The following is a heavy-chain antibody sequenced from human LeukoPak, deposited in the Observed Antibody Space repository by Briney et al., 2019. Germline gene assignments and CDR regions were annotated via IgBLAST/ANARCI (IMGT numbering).Heavy chain of an antibody. V-gene: IGHV3-48*04. CDR2: ISSSSSTI. CDR1: GFTFSSYS. Sequence: GGSLRLSCAASGFTFSSYSMNWVRQAPGKGLEWVSYISSSSSTIYYADSVKGRFTISRDNAKNSLYLQMNSLRAEDTALYYCAKGSDILTGYYTPYFDYWGQGTLVTVSS. D-gene: IGHD3-9*01. J-gene: IGHJ4*02. CDR3: AKGSDILTGYYTPYFDY.